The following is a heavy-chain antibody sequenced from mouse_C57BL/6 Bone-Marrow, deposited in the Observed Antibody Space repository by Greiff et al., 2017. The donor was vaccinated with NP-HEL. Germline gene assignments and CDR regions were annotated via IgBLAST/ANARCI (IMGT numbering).Heavy chain of an antibody. CDR3: ARRYDGYYVPFAY. Sequence: VRLQESGAELARPGASVKLSCKASGYTFTSYGISWVKQRTGQGLEWIGEIYPRSGNTYYNEKFKGKATLTADKSSSTAYMELRSLTSEDSAVYFCARRYDGYYVPFAYWGQGTLVTVSA. D-gene: IGHD2-3*01. CDR1: GYTFTSYG. CDR2: IYPRSGNT. J-gene: IGHJ3*01. V-gene: IGHV1-81*01.